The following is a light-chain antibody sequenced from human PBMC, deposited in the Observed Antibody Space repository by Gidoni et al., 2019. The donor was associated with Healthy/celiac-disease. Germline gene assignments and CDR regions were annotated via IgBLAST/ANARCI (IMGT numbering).Light chain of an antibody. J-gene: IGLJ2*01. Sequence: QSALTPPASVSESPGQSITISCTGTSSDVGGYNYVSWYQQHPGKAPKLMIYEVSNRPSGVSNRFSGSKSGNTASLTISGLQAEDEADYYCSSYTSSSTRVFGGGTKLTVL. CDR2: EVS. CDR3: SSYTSSSTRV. V-gene: IGLV2-14*01. CDR1: SSDVGGYNY.